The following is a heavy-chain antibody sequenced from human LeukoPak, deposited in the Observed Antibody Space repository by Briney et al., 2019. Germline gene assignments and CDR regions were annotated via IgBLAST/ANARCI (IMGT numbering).Heavy chain of an antibody. Sequence: PGGSLRLSCAASGLTFSSYSMGWVRQAPGKGLEWVSLISGSGGSTYYADSVKGRFTISRDNSKNTLYLQMNSLRAEDTAVYYCARSDYDSSGSIDYWGQGTLVTVSS. D-gene: IGHD3-22*01. CDR2: ISGSGGST. V-gene: IGHV3-23*01. CDR3: ARSDYDSSGSIDY. CDR1: GLTFSSYS. J-gene: IGHJ4*02.